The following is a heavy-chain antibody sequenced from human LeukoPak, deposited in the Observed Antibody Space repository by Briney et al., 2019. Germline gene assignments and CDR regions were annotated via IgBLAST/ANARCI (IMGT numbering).Heavy chain of an antibody. CDR1: GFSFSSYA. Sequence: GGSLRLSCATSGFSFSSYAMSWVRQAPGKGLEWVSTISGSGDGPYYADSVKGRFTIYRDNSKNTLFLQMNSLRAEDAAVYYCARDDYGETFDYWGQGTLVTVSS. V-gene: IGHV3-23*01. D-gene: IGHD4-17*01. CDR3: ARDDYGETFDY. J-gene: IGHJ4*02. CDR2: ISGSGDGP.